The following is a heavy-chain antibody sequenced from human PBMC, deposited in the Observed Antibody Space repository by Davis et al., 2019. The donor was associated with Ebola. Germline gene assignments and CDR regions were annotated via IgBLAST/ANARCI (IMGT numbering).Heavy chain of an antibody. Sequence: GESLKISCAASGFTVSSNYMSWVRQAPGKGLEWVSAISGSGGSTYYADSVKGRFTISRDNSKNTLYLQMNSLRAEDTAVYYCAKERFWSGYSGPPYWGQGTLVTVSS. D-gene: IGHD3-3*01. CDR1: GFTVSSNY. J-gene: IGHJ4*02. V-gene: IGHV3-23*01. CDR3: AKERFWSGYSGPPY. CDR2: ISGSGGST.